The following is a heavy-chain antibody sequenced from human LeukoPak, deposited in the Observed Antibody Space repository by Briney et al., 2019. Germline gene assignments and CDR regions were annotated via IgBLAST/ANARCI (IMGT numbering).Heavy chain of an antibody. D-gene: IGHD6-13*01. CDR3: AREGTGIAAAGVPNDAFDI. CDR1: GYTFTSYD. Sequence: GASVKVSCKASGYTFTSYDITWVRQAPGQGLEWMGIINPSGGSTSYAQKFQGRVTMTRDMSTSTVYMELSSLRSEDTAVYYCAREGTGIAAAGVPNDAFDIWGQGTMVTVSS. CDR2: INPSGGST. V-gene: IGHV1-46*01. J-gene: IGHJ3*02.